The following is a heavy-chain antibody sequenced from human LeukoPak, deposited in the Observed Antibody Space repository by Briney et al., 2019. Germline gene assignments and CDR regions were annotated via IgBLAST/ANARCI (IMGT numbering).Heavy chain of an antibody. CDR3: ARDPPRSHGAFDI. V-gene: IGHV7-4-1*02. CDR1: GYTFTTYP. Sequence: ASVKVSCKTSGYTFTTYPMNWVRQAPGQGPEWMGWINTNTGNPTYAQGFTGRFVFSLDTSVSTANLQITSLKAEDTAVYYCARDPPRSHGAFDIWGQGTMVTVSS. D-gene: IGHD1-26*01. J-gene: IGHJ3*02. CDR2: INTNTGNP.